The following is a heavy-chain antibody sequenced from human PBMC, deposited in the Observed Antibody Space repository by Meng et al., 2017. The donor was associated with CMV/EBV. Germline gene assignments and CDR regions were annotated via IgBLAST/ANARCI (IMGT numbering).Heavy chain of an antibody. CDR1: GGSFSGYY. J-gene: IGHJ4*02. D-gene: IGHD7-27*01. CDR2: INHSGST. CDR3: ARALTGDAEFDY. V-gene: IGHV4-34*01. Sequence: SQTLSLTCAVYGGSFSGYYWSWIRLPPGKGLEWIGEINHSGSTNYNPSLKSRVTISVDTSKNQFSLKLSSVTAADTAVYYCARALTGDAEFDYWGQGTLVTVSS.